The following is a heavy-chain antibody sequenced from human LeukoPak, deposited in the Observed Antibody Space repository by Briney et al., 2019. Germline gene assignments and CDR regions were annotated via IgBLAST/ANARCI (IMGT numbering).Heavy chain of an antibody. CDR2: ISSSGSTI. CDR1: GFTFSDYY. Sequence: GGSLRLSCAASGFTFSDYYMSWIRQAPGKGLEWGSYISSSGSTIYYADSVKGRFTISRDNAKNSLYLQMNSLRAEDTAVYYCARSYSSGWLGFDYWGQGTLVTVSS. CDR3: ARSYSSGWLGFDY. J-gene: IGHJ4*02. V-gene: IGHV3-11*01. D-gene: IGHD6-19*01.